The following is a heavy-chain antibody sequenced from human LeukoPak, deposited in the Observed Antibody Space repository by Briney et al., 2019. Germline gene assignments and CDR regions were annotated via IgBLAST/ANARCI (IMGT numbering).Heavy chain of an antibody. D-gene: IGHD6-13*01. CDR2: TRNEANIYTT. J-gene: IGHJ4*02. CDR3: ARDRTRYSSSWD. V-gene: IGHV3-72*01. CDR1: GFIFSDHY. Sequence: AGGSLRLSCAATGFIFSDHYMDWVRQAPGKGLEWVGRTRNEANIYTTKYAASVKGRFTISRDDSKNSLYLQMNSLKTEDTAVYYCARDRTRYSSSWDWGQGTLVTVSS.